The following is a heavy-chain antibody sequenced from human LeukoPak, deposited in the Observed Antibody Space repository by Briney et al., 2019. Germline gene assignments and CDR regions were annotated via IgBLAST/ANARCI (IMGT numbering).Heavy chain of an antibody. CDR2: ISYDGSNK. D-gene: IGHD6-13*01. V-gene: IGHV3-30-3*01. CDR3: ARNFGPYSNILYSLDY. Sequence: GGSLRLSCAASGFTFSSYAMHWVRQAPGKGLEWVAVISYDGSNKYYADSVKGRFTISRDNSKNTLYLQMNSLRAEDTAVYYCARNFGPYSNILYSLDYWGQGTLVTVSS. J-gene: IGHJ4*02. CDR1: GFTFSSYA.